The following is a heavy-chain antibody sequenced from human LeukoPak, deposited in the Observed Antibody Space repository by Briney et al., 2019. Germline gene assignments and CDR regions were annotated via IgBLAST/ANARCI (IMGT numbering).Heavy chain of an antibody. CDR1: GYTFTGYY. CDR3: ARVSPYCSSTSCFEY. J-gene: IGHJ4*02. V-gene: IGHV1-2*02. D-gene: IGHD2-2*01. CDR2: INPNSGGT. Sequence: ASVKVSCKASGYTFTGYYMHWVRQAPGQGLEWMGWINPNSGGTNYAQKFQGRVTMTRDTSISTAYMELSRLRSDDTAVYYCARVSPYCSSTSCFEYLGQGALVTVSS.